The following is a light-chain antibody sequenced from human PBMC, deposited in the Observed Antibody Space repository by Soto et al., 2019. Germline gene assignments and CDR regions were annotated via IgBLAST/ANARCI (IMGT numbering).Light chain of an antibody. CDR3: CSYAGSSTYVV. V-gene: IGLV2-23*02. CDR1: SSDVGSYNL. Sequence: QPVLTQPASVCGSPGQSITISCTGTSSDVGSYNLVSWYQQHPGKAPKLMIYEVSKRPSGVSNRFSGSKSGNTASLTISGLQAEDEADYYCCSYAGSSTYVVFGGGTKLTVL. CDR2: EVS. J-gene: IGLJ2*01.